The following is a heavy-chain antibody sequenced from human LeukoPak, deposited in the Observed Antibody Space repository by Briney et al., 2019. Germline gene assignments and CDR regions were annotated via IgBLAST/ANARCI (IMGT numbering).Heavy chain of an antibody. J-gene: IGHJ5*02. CDR2: IYYSGST. CDR3: ARDRGYRSNWFDP. V-gene: IGHV4-59*01. CDR1: GGSISSYY. D-gene: IGHD5-12*01. Sequence: SSETLSLTCTVSGGSISSYYWSWIRQPPGKGLEWIGYIYYSGSTNYNPSLKSRVTISVDTSKNQFSLKLSSVTAADTAVYYCARDRGYRSNWFDPWGQGTLVTVSS.